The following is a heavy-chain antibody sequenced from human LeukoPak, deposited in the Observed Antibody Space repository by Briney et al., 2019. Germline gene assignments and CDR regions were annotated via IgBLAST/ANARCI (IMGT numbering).Heavy chain of an antibody. CDR3: ARDGRSFAFEYFDS. V-gene: IGHV1-2*02. Sequence: AASVKVSCKTSGYTFSDYYIHWIRQAPGQGLEWVGWINPNSGDTDYAQKFQGRVTVTRDTSISTAYMELGRLRSDDTAVYYCARDGRSFAFEYFDSWGQGTLVTVSS. J-gene: IGHJ4*02. CDR2: INPNSGDT. CDR1: GYTFSDYY. D-gene: IGHD3-9*01.